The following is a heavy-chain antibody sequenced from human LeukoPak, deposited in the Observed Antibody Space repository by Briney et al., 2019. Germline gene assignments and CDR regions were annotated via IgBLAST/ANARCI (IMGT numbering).Heavy chain of an antibody. V-gene: IGHV3-66*01. CDR2: IYSGRST. J-gene: IGHJ4*02. D-gene: IGHD6-13*01. CDR3: ARVISSWFDY. CDR1: EFTVSSNY. Sequence: PGGSLRLSCAASEFTVSSNYMSWVRQAPGKGLEWVSVIYSGRSTYYGDSVKGRFTISRDNSKNTLHLQMNSLRAEDTAVYYCARVISSWFDYWGQGTLVSVSS.